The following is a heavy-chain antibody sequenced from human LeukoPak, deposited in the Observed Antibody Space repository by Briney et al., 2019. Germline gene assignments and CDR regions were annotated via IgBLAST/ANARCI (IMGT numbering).Heavy chain of an antibody. CDR1: GGPIGTYS. J-gene: IGHJ4*02. V-gene: IGHV4-59*01. Sequence: SETLSLTCTVSGGPIGTYSWSWIRQPPGKGLEWIGNIYNSGTTNYNPSLMSRVTISVDTSKNQFSLKLSSVTAADTAVYYCVRQGGYWGQGNLVTVSS. D-gene: IGHD3-16*01. CDR3: VRQGGY. CDR2: IYNSGTT.